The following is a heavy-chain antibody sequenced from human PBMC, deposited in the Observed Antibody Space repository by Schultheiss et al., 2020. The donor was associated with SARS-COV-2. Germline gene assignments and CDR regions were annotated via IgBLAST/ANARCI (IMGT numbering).Heavy chain of an antibody. CDR1: GFTFSHAW. J-gene: IGHJ4*02. CDR2: IKSRTDGGTT. V-gene: IGHV3-15*01. D-gene: IGHD3-10*01. CDR3: TTDIARASGSHDYDY. Sequence: GGSLRLSCAASGFTFSHAWMSWVRQAPGKGLEWVGRIKSRTDGGTTDYAAPGKGRFTISRDDSKKTLYLQMNSLKTEDTAVYYCTTDIARASGSHDYDYWGQGTLVTVSS.